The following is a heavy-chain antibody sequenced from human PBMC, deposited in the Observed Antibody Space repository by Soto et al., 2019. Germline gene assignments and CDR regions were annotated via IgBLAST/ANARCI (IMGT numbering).Heavy chain of an antibody. Sequence: GGSLRLSCAASGFTFSSYWMSWVRQAPGKGLEWVANIKQDGSEKYYVDSVKGRFTISRDNAKNSLYLQMNSLRAEDTAVYCCARVGPYSSGWYYFDYWGQGTLVTVSS. CDR3: ARVGPYSSGWYYFDY. J-gene: IGHJ4*02. V-gene: IGHV3-7*03. D-gene: IGHD6-19*01. CDR1: GFTFSSYW. CDR2: IKQDGSEK.